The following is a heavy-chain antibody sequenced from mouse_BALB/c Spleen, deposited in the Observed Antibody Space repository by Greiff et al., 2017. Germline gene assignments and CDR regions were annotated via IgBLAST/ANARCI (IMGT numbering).Heavy chain of an antibody. V-gene: IGHV5-12-2*01. CDR3: ARHGNYVGYFED. CDR1: GFTFSSYS. D-gene: IGHD2-1*01. Sequence: EVMLVESGGGLVQPGGSLKLSCAASGFTFSSYSMSWVRQTPEKRLEWVAYISNGGGSTYYPDTVKGRFTISRDTAKNTLYLQMSSLKSEDTAMYYCARHGNYVGYFEDWGAGTTVTVSS. CDR2: ISNGGGST. J-gene: IGHJ1*01.